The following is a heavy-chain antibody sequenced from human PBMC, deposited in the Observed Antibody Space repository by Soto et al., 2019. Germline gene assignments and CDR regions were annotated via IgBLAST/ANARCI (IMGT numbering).Heavy chain of an antibody. Sequence: GGSLRLSCAASGFTFSSYAMHWVRQAPGKGLEWVAVISYDGSNKYYAGSVKGRFTISRDNSKDTLYLQMNSLRAEDTAVYYCAKDLGYYDILTGPKEFGFDIWGPGTMVTVSS. CDR3: AKDLGYYDILTGPKEFGFDI. CDR2: ISYDGSNK. CDR1: GFTFSSYA. V-gene: IGHV3-30-3*01. J-gene: IGHJ3*02. D-gene: IGHD3-9*01.